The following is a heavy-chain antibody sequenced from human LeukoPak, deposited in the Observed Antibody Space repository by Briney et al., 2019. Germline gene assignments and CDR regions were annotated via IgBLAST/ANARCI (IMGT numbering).Heavy chain of an antibody. CDR1: GFTFSSYG. J-gene: IGHJ4*02. D-gene: IGHD5-12*01. CDR2: ISYDGSNK. CDR3: AKEGGASRFDY. V-gene: IGHV3-30*18. Sequence: GGSLRLSCAASGFTFSSYGMHWVRQAPGKGLEWVAVISYDGSNKYYADSVKGRFTISRDNSKNTLYLQMNSLRAEDTAVYYCAKEGGASRFDYWGQGTLVTVSS.